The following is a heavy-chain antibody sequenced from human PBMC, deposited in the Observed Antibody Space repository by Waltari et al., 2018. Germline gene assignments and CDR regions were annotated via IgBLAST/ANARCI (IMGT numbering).Heavy chain of an antibody. CDR3: TSTSAALDY. Sequence: EVQLVESGGGLVQPGRSLRLSCTASGFTFGDYAMSCFRQAPGKGLEWVGFIRSKAYGGTTEYAASVKGRFTISRDDSKSIAYLQMNSLKTEDTAVYYCTSTSAALDYWGQGTLVTVSS. V-gene: IGHV3-49*03. CDR1: GFTFGDYA. D-gene: IGHD6-13*01. CDR2: IRSKAYGGTT. J-gene: IGHJ4*02.